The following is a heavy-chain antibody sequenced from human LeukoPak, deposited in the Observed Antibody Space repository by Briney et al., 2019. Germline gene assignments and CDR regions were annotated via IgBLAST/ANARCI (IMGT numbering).Heavy chain of an antibody. Sequence: GGSLRLSCAASGFTFSSYAMSWVRQAPGKGLEWVSGVSGSGGYTYYADSVKGRFTISRDNSKNTLYLQMNSLRSEDTAVYYCANDFTSSSFRGAYYFDYWGQGTLVTVSS. CDR2: VSGSGGYT. J-gene: IGHJ4*02. D-gene: IGHD6-6*01. CDR1: GFTFSSYA. V-gene: IGHV3-23*01. CDR3: ANDFTSSSFRGAYYFDY.